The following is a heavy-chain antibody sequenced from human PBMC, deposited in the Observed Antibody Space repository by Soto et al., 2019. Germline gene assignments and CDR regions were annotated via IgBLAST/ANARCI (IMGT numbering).Heavy chain of an antibody. CDR2: IYHSGST. D-gene: IGHD3-22*01. J-gene: IGHJ3*02. V-gene: IGHV4-30-2*01. Sequence: PSETLSLTCAVSGGSISSGGYSWSWIRQPPGKGLEWIGYIYHSGSTYYNPSLKSRVTISVDRSKNQFSLRLSSVTAADTAVYYCAGDSSGYYEAFDIWGQGTMVTVSS. CDR1: GGSISSGGYS. CDR3: AGDSSGYYEAFDI.